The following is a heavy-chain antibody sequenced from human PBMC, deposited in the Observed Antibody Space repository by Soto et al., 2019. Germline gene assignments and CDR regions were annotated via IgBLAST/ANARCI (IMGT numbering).Heavy chain of an antibody. CDR2: INPNNGNT. V-gene: IGHV1-8*02. J-gene: IGHJ6*03. CDR3: ARGPLITMVRGFAFYYYYYMDV. CDR1: GYTFTSYA. Sequence: GASVKVSCKASGYTFTSYAMHWVRQAPGQRLEWMGWINPNNGNTGYAQKFQGRVTMTRNTSISTAYMELSSLRSEDTAVYYCARGPLITMVRGFAFYYYYYMDVWGEGTTVTVSS. D-gene: IGHD3-10*01.